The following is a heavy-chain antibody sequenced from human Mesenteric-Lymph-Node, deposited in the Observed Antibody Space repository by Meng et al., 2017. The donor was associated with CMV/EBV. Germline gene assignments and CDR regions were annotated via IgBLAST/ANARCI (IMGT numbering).Heavy chain of an antibody. CDR1: GGSFSGYY. J-gene: IGHJ4*02. D-gene: IGHD3-9*01. CDR2: INHSGST. CDR3: ARGSSYDILTGYFDY. Sequence: HVQLNQGGAGLLKPSETLSVTCAVYGGSFSGYYWNWIRQSPEKGLEWIGEINHSGSTTYNPSFTSRIIISVDTSTNQISLNMSSVTAADTAVYYCARGSSYDILTGYFDYWGQGALVTVSS. V-gene: IGHV4-34*01.